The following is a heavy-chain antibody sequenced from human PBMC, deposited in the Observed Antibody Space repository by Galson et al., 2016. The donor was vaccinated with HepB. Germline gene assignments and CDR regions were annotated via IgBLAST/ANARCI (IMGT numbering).Heavy chain of an antibody. Sequence: SLRLSCAASGFTFSSYSMNWVRQAPGKGLEWVSYISSSSSTIYYADSVKGRFTISRDNAKNSLYLRVNSLRAEDTAVYYCAREGAIFGVVTNWFDPWGQGTLVTVSS. J-gene: IGHJ5*02. CDR1: GFTFSSYS. CDR2: ISSSSSTI. V-gene: IGHV3-48*01. CDR3: AREGAIFGVVTNWFDP. D-gene: IGHD3-3*01.